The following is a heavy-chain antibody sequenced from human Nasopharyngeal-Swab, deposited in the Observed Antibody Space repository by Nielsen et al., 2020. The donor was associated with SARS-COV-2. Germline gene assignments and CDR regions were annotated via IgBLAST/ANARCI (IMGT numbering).Heavy chain of an antibody. D-gene: IGHD5-18*01. CDR3: ARGGGEELWSKNYYYYGMDV. V-gene: IGHV1-69*13. J-gene: IGHJ6*02. Sequence: SVKVSCKASGGTFSSYSIIWVRQAPGQGLEWMGGIIPIFGTANYAQKFQGRVTITAAESTSTAYRELGSLRSEDTAVYYCARGGGEELWSKNYYYYGMDVWGQGTTVTVSS. CDR2: IIPIFGTA. CDR1: GGTFSSYS.